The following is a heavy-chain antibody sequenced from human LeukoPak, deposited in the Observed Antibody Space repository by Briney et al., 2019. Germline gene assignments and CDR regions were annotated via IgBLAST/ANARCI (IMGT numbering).Heavy chain of an antibody. Sequence: GGSLRLSCAASGFTFSDYYMSWIRQAPGKGLEWVSYISSSSSCTNYADSVKGRFTISRDNAKNSLYLQMDSLRAEDTAVYYCARDFSPNMVRGVTILFDYWGQGTLVTVSS. D-gene: IGHD3-10*01. CDR1: GFTFSDYY. V-gene: IGHV3-11*05. CDR3: ARDFSPNMVRGVTILFDY. J-gene: IGHJ4*02. CDR2: ISSSSSCT.